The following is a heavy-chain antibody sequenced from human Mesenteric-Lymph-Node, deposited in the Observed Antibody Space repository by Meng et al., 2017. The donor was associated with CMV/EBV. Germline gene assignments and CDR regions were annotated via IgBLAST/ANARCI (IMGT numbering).Heavy chain of an antibody. J-gene: IGHJ4*02. Sequence: GGSLRLSCAASGLTFSRFWMSWVRQAPGKGLEWVANIKEDGSEKYYVDSVKGRFTISRDNAKNSLYLQMHSLRVEDTAVYYCAFGEGYFDFWGQGTLVTVSS. V-gene: IGHV3-7*01. CDR2: IKEDGSEK. CDR3: AFGEGYFDF. CDR1: GLTFSRFW. D-gene: IGHD3-10*01.